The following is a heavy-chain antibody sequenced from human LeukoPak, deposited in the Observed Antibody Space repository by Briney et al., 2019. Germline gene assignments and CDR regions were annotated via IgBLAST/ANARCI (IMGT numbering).Heavy chain of an antibody. CDR1: GYTFTSYA. D-gene: IGHD2-2*01. CDR3: ARSDICSSTSCSPHFDY. Sequence: ASVKVSCKASGYTFTSYAMHWVRQAPGQRLEWMGWINAGNGNTKYSQKFQGRVTITRDTSASTAYMELSSLRSEDTAVYYCARSDICSSTSCSPHFDYWGQGTLVTVPS. V-gene: IGHV1-3*01. CDR2: INAGNGNT. J-gene: IGHJ4*02.